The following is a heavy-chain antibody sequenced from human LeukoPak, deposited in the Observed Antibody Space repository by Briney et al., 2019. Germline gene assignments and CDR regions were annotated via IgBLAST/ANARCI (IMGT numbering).Heavy chain of an antibody. V-gene: IGHV1-2*02. J-gene: IGHJ6*02. CDR3: ARGYYYDSSGYYFPSYGMDV. Sequence: ASAKVSCKASGYTFTGYYMHWVRQAPGQGLEWMGWINPNSGGTNYAQKFQGRVTMTRDTSISTAYMELSRLRSDDTAVYYCARGYYYDSSGYYFPSYGMDVWGQGTTVTVSS. CDR2: INPNSGGT. CDR1: GYTFTGYY. D-gene: IGHD3-22*01.